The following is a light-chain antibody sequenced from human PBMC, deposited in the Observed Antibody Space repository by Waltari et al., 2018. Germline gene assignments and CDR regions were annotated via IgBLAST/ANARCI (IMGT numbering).Light chain of an antibody. V-gene: IGKV4-1*01. CDR3: QQYYSTPLT. Sequence: DIVMTQSPDSLAVSLGERATLNCKSSQSVLYTSNDKDYLAWYQQKPGQPPKLLIYWASTRESGVPDRFSGSGSGTDFTLTINSLQAEDVAVYYCQQYYSTPLTFGGGTKVEIK. J-gene: IGKJ4*01. CDR2: WAS. CDR1: QSVLYTSNDKDY.